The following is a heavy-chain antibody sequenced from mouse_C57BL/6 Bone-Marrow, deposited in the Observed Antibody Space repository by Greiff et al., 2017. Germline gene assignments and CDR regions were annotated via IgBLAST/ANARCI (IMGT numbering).Heavy chain of an antibody. CDR2: IYPRSGNT. V-gene: IGHV1-81*01. J-gene: IGHJ1*03. Sequence: VQLQQSGAELARPGASVKLSCKASGYTFTSSGISWVKQRTGQGLEWIGEIYPRSGNTYYNGKFKGKATLTADKSSSTAYMELRSLTSEDAAVYFCAGGARWYFDVWGTGTTVTVSS. CDR3: AGGARWYFDV. CDR1: GYTFTSSG.